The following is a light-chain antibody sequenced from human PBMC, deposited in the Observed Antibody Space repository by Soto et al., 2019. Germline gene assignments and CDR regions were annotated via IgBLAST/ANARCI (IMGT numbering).Light chain of an antibody. V-gene: IGKV1-39*01. CDR3: QQSYSIPYT. CDR1: QTISTY. CDR2: TAS. Sequence: DIQMTQSPSSLSASVGGRVTITCRASQTISTYLNWYQQKPGKAPKLLIYTASSLQSGVPSGFSGSGSGTDFTLTISSLRPEDFATYYCQQSYSIPYTFGQGTKLEIK. J-gene: IGKJ2*01.